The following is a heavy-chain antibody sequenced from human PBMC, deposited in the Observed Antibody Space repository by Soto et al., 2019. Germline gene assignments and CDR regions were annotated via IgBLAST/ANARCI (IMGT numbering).Heavy chain of an antibody. CDR3: ARQAVYYYDSSGYYFDY. Sequence: SETLSLTCTVSGGSISSSSYYWGWIRQPPGKGLEWIGSIYYSGSTYYNPSPKSRVTISVDTSKNQFSLKLSSVTAADTAVYYCARQAVYYYDSSGYYFDYWGQGTLVTVSS. CDR1: GGSISSSSYY. CDR2: IYYSGST. V-gene: IGHV4-39*01. J-gene: IGHJ4*02. D-gene: IGHD3-22*01.